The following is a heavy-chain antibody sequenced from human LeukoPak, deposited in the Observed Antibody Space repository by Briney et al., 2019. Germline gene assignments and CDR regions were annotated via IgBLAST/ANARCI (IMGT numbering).Heavy chain of an antibody. CDR3: ARYSEDHYGDYGFDY. D-gene: IGHD4-17*01. J-gene: IGHJ4*02. V-gene: IGHV3-48*04. Sequence: GGSLRLSCAASGFTFSSYGMHWVRQAPGKGLEWVSYISSSGSTIYYADSVKGRFTISRDNAKNSLYLQMNSLRAEDTAVYYCARYSEDHYGDYGFDYWGQGTLVTVSS. CDR2: ISSSGSTI. CDR1: GFTFSSYG.